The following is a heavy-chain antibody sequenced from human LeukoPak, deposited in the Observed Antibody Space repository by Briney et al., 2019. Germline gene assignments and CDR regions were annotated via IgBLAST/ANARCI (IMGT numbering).Heavy chain of an antibody. J-gene: IGHJ6*04. CDR1: EFTFSSYA. Sequence: GGSLRLSCAASEFTFSSYAMSWVRQAPGKGLEWVSAISGSGGRTYYAESVKGRFTISRDNSKNTLYLQMNSLRAEDTAVYYCAELGITMIGGVWGKGTTVTISS. CDR2: ISGSGGRT. V-gene: IGHV3-23*01. CDR3: AELGITMIGGV. D-gene: IGHD3-10*02.